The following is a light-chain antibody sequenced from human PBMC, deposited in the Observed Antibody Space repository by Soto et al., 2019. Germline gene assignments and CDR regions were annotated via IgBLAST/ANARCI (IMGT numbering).Light chain of an antibody. V-gene: IGKV3-20*01. CDR2: AAS. CDR1: QSVSSSH. J-gene: IGKJ1*01. CDR3: QQYANVPRS. Sequence: EIVLTPSPGTLSLSPVERATLSCRASQSVSSSHLAWYQHKPGQAPRLLIYAASSRATGSPDRFRGSGSGTDFTLSISRLEPEDFAMYYCQQYANVPRSFGQGTKVDIK.